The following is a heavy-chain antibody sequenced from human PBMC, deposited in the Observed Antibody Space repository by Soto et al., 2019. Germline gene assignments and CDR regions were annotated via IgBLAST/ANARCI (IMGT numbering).Heavy chain of an antibody. CDR2: INPNSGGT. CDR1: GYTFTGYY. D-gene: IGHD5-12*01. CDR3: ARGASWMLDY. J-gene: IGHJ4*02. V-gene: IGHV1-2*04. Sequence: ASVKVSCKACGYTFTGYYMHWVRQAPGQGGEWMGWINPNSGGTNYAQKVQGWVTMTMDTSISKAYMELSRLRSDDTAVYYCARGASWMLDYWGQGTLVTVSS.